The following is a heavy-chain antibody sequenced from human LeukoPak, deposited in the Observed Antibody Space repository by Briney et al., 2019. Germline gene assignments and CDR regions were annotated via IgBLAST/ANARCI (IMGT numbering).Heavy chain of an antibody. D-gene: IGHD3-22*01. CDR3: VRAYYDSTGRYFDY. J-gene: IGHJ4*02. CDR2: INTNGNTT. CDR1: GFTFSNYW. Sequence: TGGSLRLSCAASGFTFSNYWMHWVRQVPGKGLVWVSRINTNGNTTNYADSVKGRFTISRDNANNTLYLQMNSLRAEDTALYYCVRAYYDSTGRYFDYWGQGTLVTVSS. V-gene: IGHV3-74*01.